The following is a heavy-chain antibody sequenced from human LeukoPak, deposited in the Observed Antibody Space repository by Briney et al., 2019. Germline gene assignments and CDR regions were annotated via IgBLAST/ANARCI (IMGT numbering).Heavy chain of an antibody. CDR3: AIAVAGTGGAFDI. Sequence: PSQTLSLTCAVSGGSISSYYWSWIRQPPGKGLEWIGYIYYSGSTNYNSSLKSRVTISVDTSKNQFSLKLSSVTAADTAVYYCAIAVAGTGGAFDIWGQGTMVTVSS. V-gene: IGHV4-59*08. CDR1: GGSISSYY. CDR2: IYYSGST. D-gene: IGHD6-19*01. J-gene: IGHJ3*02.